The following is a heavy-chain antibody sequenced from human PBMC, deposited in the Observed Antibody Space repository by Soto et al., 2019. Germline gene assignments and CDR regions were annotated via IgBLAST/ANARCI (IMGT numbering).Heavy chain of an antibody. J-gene: IGHJ3*02. Sequence: ASVKVSCKASGYTFTSYAMHWVRQAPGQRLEWMGWINAGNGNTKYSQKFQGRVTLTRDTSASTAYMELSSLRSEDTAVYYCARDHDILTGYDIGGAFDIWGQGTMVTVSS. CDR1: GYTFTSYA. V-gene: IGHV1-3*01. CDR3: ARDHDILTGYDIGGAFDI. D-gene: IGHD3-9*01. CDR2: INAGNGNT.